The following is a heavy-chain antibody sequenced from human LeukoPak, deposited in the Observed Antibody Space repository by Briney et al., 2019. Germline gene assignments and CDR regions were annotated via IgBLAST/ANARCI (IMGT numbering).Heavy chain of an antibody. Sequence: AASVTVSCTASGYTFTSYDINWGRQPNGPGIEWKGWMTTNSGNTGYAQKSQGRVTMTRNTSISPAYMELRSLRSEDTAVYYCARGRESSSSWYDYYYYYYMDVWGKGTTVTVSS. CDR3: ARGRESSSSWYDYYYYYYMDV. V-gene: IGHV1-8*01. J-gene: IGHJ6*03. CDR1: GYTFTSYD. D-gene: IGHD6-13*01. CDR2: MTTNSGNT.